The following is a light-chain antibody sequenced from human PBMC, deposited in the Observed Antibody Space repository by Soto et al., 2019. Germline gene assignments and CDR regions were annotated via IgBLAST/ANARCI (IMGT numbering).Light chain of an antibody. CDR1: QSVSSN. V-gene: IGKV3-15*01. CDR2: GAS. Sequence: EILMTQSPATLSVSPGERATVSCRASQSVSSNLAWYQQKPGQAPRLLIYGASTRATGIPARFSGSGSGTEFTLTISSLQSEDFAVYYCQQYSNWPSWTFGQGPKVEIK. J-gene: IGKJ1*01. CDR3: QQYSNWPSWT.